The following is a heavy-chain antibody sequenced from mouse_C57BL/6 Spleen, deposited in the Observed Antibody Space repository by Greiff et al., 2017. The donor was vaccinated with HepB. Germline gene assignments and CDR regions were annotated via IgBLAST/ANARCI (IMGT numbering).Heavy chain of an antibody. D-gene: IGHD1-1*01. CDR1: GYAFSSYW. J-gene: IGHJ2*01. Sequence: QVQLKESGAELVKPGASVKISCKASGYAFSSYWLNWVKQRPGKGLEWIGQIYPGDGDTNYNGKFKGKATLTADKSSSTAYMHLSSLTSEDSAVYFCARSAVEDFDYWGQGTTLTVSS. CDR2: IYPGDGDT. V-gene: IGHV1-80*01. CDR3: ARSAVEDFDY.